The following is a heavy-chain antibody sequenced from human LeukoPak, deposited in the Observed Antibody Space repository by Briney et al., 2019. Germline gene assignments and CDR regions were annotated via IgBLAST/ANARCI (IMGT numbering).Heavy chain of an antibody. D-gene: IGHD5-12*01. CDR3: ARGPSGYHNT. Sequence: GGSLRLSCAASGFTFSSYEMNWVRQAPGKGLEWVSSISSSSSYIYYADSVKGRFTISRDNAKNTLYLQMNSLRAEDTAVYYCARGPSGYHNTGGQGTLVTVSS. CDR1: GFTFSSYE. V-gene: IGHV3-21*01. CDR2: ISSSSSYI. J-gene: IGHJ4*02.